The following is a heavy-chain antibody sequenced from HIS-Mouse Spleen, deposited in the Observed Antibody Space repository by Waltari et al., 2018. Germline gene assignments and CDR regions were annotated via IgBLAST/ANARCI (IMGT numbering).Heavy chain of an antibody. J-gene: IGHJ4*02. D-gene: IGHD6-19*01. Sequence: QVTLRESGPALVKPTQTLTLTCTFSGFSLSTSGMCVSWIRQPPGKALEWLARIDWDDDKYYSTYLKTRLTISKDTSKNQVVLTRTNMDPVDTATYYCARIAEGYSSGWYAFDYWGQGTLVTVSS. V-gene: IGHV2-70*15. CDR1: GFSLSTSGMC. CDR2: IDWDDDK. CDR3: ARIAEGYSSGWYAFDY.